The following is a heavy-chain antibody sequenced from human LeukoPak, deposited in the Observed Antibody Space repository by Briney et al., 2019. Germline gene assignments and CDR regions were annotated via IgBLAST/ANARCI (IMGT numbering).Heavy chain of an antibody. J-gene: IGHJ4*02. CDR3: ARVYGDTQMATIEYYFDY. CDR2: MNPNSGNT. Sequence: ASVKVSCKASGYTFTSYDINWVRQATGQRLEWMGWMNPNSGNTGHAQKFQGRVTMTRNTSISTAYMELSSLRSEDTAVYYCARVYGDTQMATIEYYFDYWGQGTLVTVSS. V-gene: IGHV1-8*01. CDR1: GYTFTSYD. D-gene: IGHD5-24*01.